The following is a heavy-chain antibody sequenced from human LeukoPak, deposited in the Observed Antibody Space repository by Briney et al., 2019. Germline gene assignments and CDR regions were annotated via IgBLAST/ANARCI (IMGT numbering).Heavy chain of an antibody. Sequence: GRSLRLSCAASGFTFDDYAMHWVRQAPGKGLEWVSGISWNSGSISYADSVKGRFTISRDNAKNSLYLQMNSLRAEDTALYYCAKSSYGDGMDVWGQGTTVTVSS. D-gene: IGHD4-17*01. V-gene: IGHV3-9*01. CDR2: ISWNSGSI. J-gene: IGHJ6*02. CDR3: AKSSYGDGMDV. CDR1: GFTFDDYA.